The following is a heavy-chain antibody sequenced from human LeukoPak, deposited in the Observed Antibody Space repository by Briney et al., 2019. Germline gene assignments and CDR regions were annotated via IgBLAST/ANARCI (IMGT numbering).Heavy chain of an antibody. CDR1: GGSISSYY. V-gene: IGHV4-59*01. Sequence: SETLSLTCTVSGGSISSYYWSWIRQPPGKGLEWIGYIYYSGSTNYNPSLESRVTISVDTSKNQFSLKLSSVTAADTAVYYCARDGYYDSSGYYIDAFDIWGQGTMVTVSS. CDR3: ARDGYYDSSGYYIDAFDI. D-gene: IGHD3-22*01. J-gene: IGHJ3*02. CDR2: IYYSGST.